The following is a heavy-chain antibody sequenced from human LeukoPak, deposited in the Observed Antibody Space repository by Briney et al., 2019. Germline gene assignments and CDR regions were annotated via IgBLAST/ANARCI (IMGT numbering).Heavy chain of an antibody. Sequence: SVKVSCKASGYTFTGYYMHWVRQAPGQGLEWMGGIIPIFGTVNYAQKFQGRVTITADKSTSTAYMELSSLRSEDTAVYFCARSLFRFLEWSYRSYYYYYMDVWGKGTTVTVSS. CDR2: IIPIFGTV. CDR1: GYTFTGYY. V-gene: IGHV1-69*06. D-gene: IGHD3-3*01. J-gene: IGHJ6*03. CDR3: ARSLFRFLEWSYRSYYYYYMDV.